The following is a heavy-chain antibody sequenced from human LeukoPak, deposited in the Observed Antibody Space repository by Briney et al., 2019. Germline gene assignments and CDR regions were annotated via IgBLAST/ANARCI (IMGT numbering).Heavy chain of an antibody. Sequence: PSQTLSLTCAVSGGSISSGGYSWSCIRLPPGKGLEWIGYIYHSGSTYYNPSLKSRVTISVDRSKNQFSLKLSSVTAADTAVYYCARAVVDDAFDIWGQGTMVTVSS. CDR2: IYHSGST. J-gene: IGHJ3*02. D-gene: IGHD2-15*01. V-gene: IGHV4-30-2*01. CDR1: GGSISSGGYS. CDR3: ARAVVDDAFDI.